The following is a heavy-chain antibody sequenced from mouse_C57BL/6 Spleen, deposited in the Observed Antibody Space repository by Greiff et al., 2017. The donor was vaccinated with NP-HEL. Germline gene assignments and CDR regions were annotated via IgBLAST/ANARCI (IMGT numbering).Heavy chain of an antibody. Sequence: VQGVESGAELVKPGASVKLSCKASGYTFTSYWMHWVKQRPGRGLEWIGRIDPNSGGTKYNEKFKSKATLTVDKPSSTAYMQLSSLTSEDSAVYYCAKDYGSSPAWFAYWGQGTLVTVSA. CDR3: AKDYGSSPAWFAY. D-gene: IGHD1-1*01. V-gene: IGHV1-72*01. CDR1: GYTFTSYW. CDR2: IDPNSGGT. J-gene: IGHJ3*01.